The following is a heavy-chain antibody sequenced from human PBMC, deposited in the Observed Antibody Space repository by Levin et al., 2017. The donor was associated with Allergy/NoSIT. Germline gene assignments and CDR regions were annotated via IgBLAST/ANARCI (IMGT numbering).Heavy chain of an antibody. D-gene: IGHD3-3*01. Sequence: GGSLRLSCAASGFTFSRYTMNWVRQAPGKGLEWVSSISSSSRYIYYADSMKGRFTISRDNAKTSLYLQMNSLRAEDTAVYYCVREGVIFGVIALDYWGQGNLVTVSS. J-gene: IGHJ4*02. CDR1: GFTFSRYT. CDR2: ISSSSRYI. V-gene: IGHV3-21*01. CDR3: VREGVIFGVIALDY.